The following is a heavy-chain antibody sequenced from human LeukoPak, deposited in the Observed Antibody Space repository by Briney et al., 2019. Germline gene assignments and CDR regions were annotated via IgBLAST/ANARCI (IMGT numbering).Heavy chain of an antibody. CDR2: ISAYNGNT. CDR1: GYTFTSYG. V-gene: IGHV1-18*01. J-gene: IGHJ4*02. CDR3: ATVNYYGSGRYYGLLKYFDY. Sequence: ASVKVSCKASGYTFTSYGISWARQAPGQGLEWMGWISAYNGNTNYAQKLQGRVTMTTDTSTSTAYMELRSLRSDDTAVYYCATVNYYGSGRYYGLLKYFDYWGQGTLVTVSS. D-gene: IGHD3-10*01.